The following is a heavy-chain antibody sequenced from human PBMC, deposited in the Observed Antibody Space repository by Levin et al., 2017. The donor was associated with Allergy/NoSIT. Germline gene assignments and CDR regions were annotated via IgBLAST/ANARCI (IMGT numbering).Heavy chain of an antibody. Sequence: GSLRLSCTVSGGSIRSSNFYWGWIRQPPGKGLQWIGSIYYSGSTSYKPALESRVTISVDTSKNQFSLKLRSVTAADTAVYYCARLNSGYELGGIDYWGQGTLVSVFS. CDR2: IYYSGST. CDR1: GGSIRSSNFY. J-gene: IGHJ4*02. V-gene: IGHV4-39*01. CDR3: ARLNSGYELGGIDY. D-gene: IGHD5-12*01.